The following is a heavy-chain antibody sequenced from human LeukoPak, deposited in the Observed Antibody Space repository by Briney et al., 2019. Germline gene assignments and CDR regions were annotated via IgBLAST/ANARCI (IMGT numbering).Heavy chain of an antibody. Sequence: SVKVSCKASGGTFSSYAISWVRQAPGQGLEWMGGIIPIFGTANYAQKFQGRVTITADESTSTAYMEPSSLRSEDTAVYYCAREVGDGYNPYFDYWGQGTLVTVS. J-gene: IGHJ4*02. D-gene: IGHD5-24*01. CDR3: AREVGDGYNPYFDY. V-gene: IGHV1-69*13. CDR2: IIPIFGTA. CDR1: GGTFSSYA.